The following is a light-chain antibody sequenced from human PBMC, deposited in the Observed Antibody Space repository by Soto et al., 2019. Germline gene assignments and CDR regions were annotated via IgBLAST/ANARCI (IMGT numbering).Light chain of an antibody. Sequence: EIVMTQSPATLSVSPGERVTLSCRASQSVNSKVAWYQQKPGQAPRLLIYHTSTRATGIPARFSGSGSGTEFTLTISGLQSEDFAVYYCQQYNNWPQTFGQGTKVDIK. CDR3: QQYNNWPQT. CDR1: QSVNSK. J-gene: IGKJ1*01. CDR2: HTS. V-gene: IGKV3-15*01.